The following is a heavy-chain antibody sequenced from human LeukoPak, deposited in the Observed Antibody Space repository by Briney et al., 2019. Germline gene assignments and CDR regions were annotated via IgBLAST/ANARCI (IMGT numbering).Heavy chain of an antibody. J-gene: IGHJ4*02. Sequence: AGGSLRLSCAAAGFTLSTYDMHWVRQVTGKGLEWVSVIGTAGDTYYAGSVQGRFTISRENAKNSLYLQMNSLRAGDTAVYYRARGTGTYFDYWGQGTLVIVSS. D-gene: IGHD3/OR15-3a*01. V-gene: IGHV3-13*01. CDR1: GFTLSTYD. CDR2: IGTAGDT. CDR3: ARGTGTYFDY.